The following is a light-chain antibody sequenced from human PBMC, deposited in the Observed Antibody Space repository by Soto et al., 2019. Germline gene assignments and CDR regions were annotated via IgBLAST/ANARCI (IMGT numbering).Light chain of an antibody. CDR1: SYNIGSNY. CDR2: RNN. V-gene: IGLV1-47*01. CDR3: AAWDDSLSGPV. Sequence: QSVLTQPPSASGTPGQTVSIACSGSSYNIGSNYVYWYQQLPGTAPKLLIYRNNQRPSGVPDRFSGSKSGTSASLAISGLRSEDEADYYCAAWDDSLSGPVFGGGTKLTVL. J-gene: IGLJ3*02.